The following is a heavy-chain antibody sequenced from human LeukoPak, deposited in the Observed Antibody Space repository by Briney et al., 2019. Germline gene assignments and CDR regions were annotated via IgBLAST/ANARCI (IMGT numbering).Heavy chain of an antibody. V-gene: IGHV4-30-4*01. CDR1: GGSISSGDYY. CDR2: IYYSGST. D-gene: IGHD4-17*01. Sequence: SETLSLTCTVSGGSISSGDYYWSWIRQPPGKGLEWIGYIYYSGSTYYNPSHKSRVTISVDTSKNQFSLKLSSVTAADTAVYYCARDHYGDSPFDYWGQGTLVTVSS. J-gene: IGHJ4*02. CDR3: ARDHYGDSPFDY.